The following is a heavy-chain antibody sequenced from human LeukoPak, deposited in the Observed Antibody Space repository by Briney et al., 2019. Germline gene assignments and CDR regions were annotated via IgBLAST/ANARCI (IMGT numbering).Heavy chain of an antibody. J-gene: IGHJ4*02. CDR1: GGSISSYY. V-gene: IGHV4-59*08. CDR2: IYHSGST. CDR3: ARSITIGGNFDY. D-gene: IGHD3-16*01. Sequence: PSETLSLTCTVSGGSISSYYWSWIRQPPGKGLEWIGEIYHSGSTNYNPSLKSRVTISVDKSKNQFSLKLSSVTAADTAVYYCARSITIGGNFDYWGQGTLVTVSS.